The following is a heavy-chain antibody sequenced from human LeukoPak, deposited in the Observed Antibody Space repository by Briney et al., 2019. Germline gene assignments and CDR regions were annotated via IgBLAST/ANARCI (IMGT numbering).Heavy chain of an antibody. J-gene: IGHJ4*02. CDR2: ISGSGGSK. CDR3: AISIAASDY. Sequence: GGSLRLSCAASRFTFSGDAMSSGPDSPGEGVGWGSAISGSGGSKYYADSVKRRFTISRDNPKNTLYLQMNSLRAEDTAVYHCAISIAASDYWGQGTLVTVSS. CDR1: RFTFSGDA. D-gene: IGHD6-25*01. V-gene: IGHV3-23*01.